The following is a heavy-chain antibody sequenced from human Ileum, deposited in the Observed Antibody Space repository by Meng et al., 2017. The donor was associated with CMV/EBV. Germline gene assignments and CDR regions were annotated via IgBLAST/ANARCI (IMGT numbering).Heavy chain of an antibody. CDR1: GCSISSPPYF. D-gene: IGHD6-13*01. J-gene: IGHJ4*02. V-gene: IGHV4-39*07. CDR3: AREPPSGQQLD. Sequence: PPESGPGLVKPSDTLSRPCTVSGCSISSPPYFWGWIRQPPGKGLDWIATISYSGNTYYNPSLKSPVTISLDTSKNQFSLKLTSVTAADTAVYYCAREPPSGQQLDWGQGTLVTVSS. CDR2: ISYSGNT.